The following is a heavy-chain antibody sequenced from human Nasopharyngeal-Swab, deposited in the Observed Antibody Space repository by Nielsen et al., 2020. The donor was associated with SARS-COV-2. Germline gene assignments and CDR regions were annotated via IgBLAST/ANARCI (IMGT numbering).Heavy chain of an antibody. CDR3: AREIASYYYDSSGYYYPDYYYYGMDV. D-gene: IGHD3-22*01. Sequence: SETLSLTCTVSGGSISSYYWSWIRQPPGKGLEWIGYIYYSGSTNYNPSLKSRVTMSVDTSKNQFSLKLSSVTAADTAVYYCAREIASYYYDSSGYYYPDYYYYGMDVWGQGTTVTVSS. V-gene: IGHV4-59*12. CDR1: GGSISSYY. CDR2: IYYSGST. J-gene: IGHJ6*02.